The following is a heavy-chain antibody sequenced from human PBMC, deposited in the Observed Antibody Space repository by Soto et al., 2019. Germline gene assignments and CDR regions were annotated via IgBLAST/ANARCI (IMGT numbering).Heavy chain of an antibody. D-gene: IGHD5-18*01. Sequence: SVKVSCKASGGTFSSYAISWVRQAPGQGLEWMGGIIPIFGTANYAQKFQGRVTITADESTSTAYMELSSLRSEDTAVYYCASLDVDTAMAPFDYWGQGTLVTVSS. CDR3: ASLDVDTAMAPFDY. V-gene: IGHV1-69*13. CDR1: GGTFSSYA. J-gene: IGHJ4*02. CDR2: IIPIFGTA.